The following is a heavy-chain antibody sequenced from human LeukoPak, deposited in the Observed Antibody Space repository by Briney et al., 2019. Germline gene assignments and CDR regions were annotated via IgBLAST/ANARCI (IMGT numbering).Heavy chain of an antibody. CDR1: GASISSYY. Sequence: SETLSLTCTVSGASISSYYCSWIRQPPGKGLEWIGYIYFTGSTNYNPSLKSRVTISVDTSKNQFSLKLSSVTAADTAVYYCARRTLEVDSSSWPNNWFDPWGQGTLVTVSS. V-gene: IGHV4-59*01. CDR2: IYFTGST. J-gene: IGHJ5*02. CDR3: ARRTLEVDSSSWPNNWFDP. D-gene: IGHD6-13*01.